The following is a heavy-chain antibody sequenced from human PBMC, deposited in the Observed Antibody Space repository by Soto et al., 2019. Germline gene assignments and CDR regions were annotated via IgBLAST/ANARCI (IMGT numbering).Heavy chain of an antibody. J-gene: IGHJ5*02. V-gene: IGHV4-31*03. CDR1: GGPISSGGYY. Sequence: QVQLQEAGPGFVKPSQTLSITCTVSGGPISSGGYYLSCTRQHPGMGLEWIGYIDNSGSTYYNPFRKSRVTMSADTSQSQFSLKSSSVTAADMAVYYCARVPAPWGEGTLVTVSS. CDR2: IDNSGST. CDR3: ARVPAP.